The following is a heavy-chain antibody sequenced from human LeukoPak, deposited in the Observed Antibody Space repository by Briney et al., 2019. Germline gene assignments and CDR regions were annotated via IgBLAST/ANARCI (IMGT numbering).Heavy chain of an antibody. V-gene: IGHV6-1*01. CDR2: TYYRSRWYD. CDR3: ARLRADSGNYHLDY. D-gene: IGHD1-26*01. Sequence: SQTLSLTRAISGDSVSSNSAAWIWIRQSPSRGLEWLGWTYYRSRWYDDYAVSVKSRVVINPDTSKNQFSLQLSSVTPEDTAIYYCARLRADSGNYHLDYWGRGTLVTVSS. CDR1: GDSVSSNSAA. J-gene: IGHJ4*02.